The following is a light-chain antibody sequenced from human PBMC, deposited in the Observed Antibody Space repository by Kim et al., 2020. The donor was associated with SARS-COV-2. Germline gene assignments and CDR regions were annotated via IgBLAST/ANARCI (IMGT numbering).Light chain of an antibody. CDR1: QGVSSSF. V-gene: IGKV3-20*01. Sequence: EIVLTQSPDTLSLSPGERATLSCRASQGVSSSFLGWYQQRPGQAPRLLIYGASNRATGIPDRFSGSGSGTHFTLTISRLEPDDFAVYYCQQYGGSPYTFGQGTKVDIK. CDR2: GAS. J-gene: IGKJ2*01. CDR3: QQYGGSPYT.